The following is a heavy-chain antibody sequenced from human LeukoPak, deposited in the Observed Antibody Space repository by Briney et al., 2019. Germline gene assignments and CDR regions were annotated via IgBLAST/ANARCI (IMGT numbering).Heavy chain of an antibody. CDR3: AKSNGYRVYNWFDP. Sequence: GGTLRLSCAASGFSLCNYAIGWVREAPGEGLGWGSSVSGRGRSTYYAASVKGRFTISRDNSTNPVYLQMSSLRAGDTAVYYCAKSNGYRVYNWFDPWGQGTLVTVSS. CDR1: GFSLCNYA. CDR2: VSGRGRST. V-gene: IGHV3-23*01. J-gene: IGHJ5*02. D-gene: IGHD6-13*01.